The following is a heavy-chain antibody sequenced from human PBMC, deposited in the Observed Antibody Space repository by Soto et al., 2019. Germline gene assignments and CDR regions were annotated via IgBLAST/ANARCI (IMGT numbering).Heavy chain of an antibody. Sequence: PGESLRISCKGSGYSFTSYWIGWVRQMPGKGLEWMGIIYPGDCDTRYSPSFQGQVTISADKSISTAYLQWSSLKAADTAMYYCARHDVDIVATMGSAYYYYYIDVWGQGNTVPVSS. CDR3: ARHDVDIVATMGSAYYYYYIDV. CDR1: GYSFTSYW. V-gene: IGHV5-51*01. CDR2: IYPGDCDT. D-gene: IGHD5-12*01. J-gene: IGHJ6*03.